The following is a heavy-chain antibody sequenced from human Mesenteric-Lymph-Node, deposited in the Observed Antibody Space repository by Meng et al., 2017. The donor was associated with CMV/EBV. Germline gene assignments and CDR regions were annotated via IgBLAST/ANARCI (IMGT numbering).Heavy chain of an antibody. CDR2: INPSGGST. CDR3: ARGEIYGEMLAY. D-gene: IGHD4-17*01. CDR1: GGTFSSYA. Sequence: ASVKVSCKASGGTFSSYAISWVRQAPGQGLEWMGIINPSGGSTSYAQKFQGRVTMTRDTSTSTVYMELSSLRSEDTAVYYCARGEIYGEMLAYWGQGTLVTVSS. J-gene: IGHJ4*02. V-gene: IGHV1-46*01.